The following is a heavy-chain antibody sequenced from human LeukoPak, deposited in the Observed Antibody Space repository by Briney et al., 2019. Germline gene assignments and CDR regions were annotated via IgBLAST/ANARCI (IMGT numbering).Heavy chain of an antibody. CDR2: MNPNSGNT. J-gene: IGHJ5*02. D-gene: IGHD6-13*01. CDR1: GYTFTSYD. Sequence: ASVKVSCKASGYTFTSYDINWVRQATGQGLEWMGWMNPNSGNTGYAQKFQGRVTMTRNTSISTAYMELSSRRSEDTAVYYCARARARIAAAGTNWFDPWGQGTLVTVSS. V-gene: IGHV1-8*01. CDR3: ARARARIAAAGTNWFDP.